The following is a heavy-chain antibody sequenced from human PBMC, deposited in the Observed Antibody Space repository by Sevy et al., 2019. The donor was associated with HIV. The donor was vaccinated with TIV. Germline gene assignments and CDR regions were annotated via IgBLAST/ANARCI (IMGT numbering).Heavy chain of an antibody. CDR2: ISYDGSSK. V-gene: IGHV3-30-3*01. J-gene: IGHJ4*02. Sequence: GGSLRLSCAASGFSVSTHAMHWVRQAQGKGLEWVALISYDGSSKYYADSVKGRLTISRDNSKNTLYLQMSSLRPDDTAVYYCTRDAGYSTGWYPSDYWGQGTLVTVSS. CDR3: TRDAGYSTGWYPSDY. D-gene: IGHD6-19*01. CDR1: GFSVSTHA.